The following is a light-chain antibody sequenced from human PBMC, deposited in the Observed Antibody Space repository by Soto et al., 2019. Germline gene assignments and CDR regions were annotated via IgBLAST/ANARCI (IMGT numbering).Light chain of an antibody. CDR1: QDISSS. CDR3: QQVSTHPPYT. CDR2: AAS. Sequence: IQLTQSPSSLSASVGDRVTITCRASQDISSSLVWYQQKPGKAPNLLIYAASTLQSGVPSRFSGAGSGTDFTLTSSSLQPEDFATYFCQQVSTHPPYTFGQGTKLDLK. V-gene: IGKV1-9*01. J-gene: IGKJ2*01.